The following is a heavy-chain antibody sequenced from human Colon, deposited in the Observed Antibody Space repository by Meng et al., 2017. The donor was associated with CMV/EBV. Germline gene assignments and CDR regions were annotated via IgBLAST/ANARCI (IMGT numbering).Heavy chain of an antibody. CDR1: GGSISSYC. D-gene: IGHD6-13*01. CDR3: ALRGSAAGTFQH. Sequence: VQLEESGPGLVKPSEPLSLTCTVSGGSISSYCWSWIRQPPGKGLEWIGYMCYSGDTNYNPSLKSRVTISGDTSKNQFSLKLNSVTAADTAVYYCALRGSAAGTFQHWGQGTLVTVSS. CDR2: MCYSGDT. V-gene: IGHV4-59*01. J-gene: IGHJ1*01.